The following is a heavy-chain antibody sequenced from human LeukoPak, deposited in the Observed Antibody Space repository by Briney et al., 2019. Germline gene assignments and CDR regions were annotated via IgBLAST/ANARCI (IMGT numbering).Heavy chain of an antibody. Sequence: SETLSLTCTVSGDSISTFFWSWVGQAPRKGLEWIGYIYFSGVNNQNPSLDGRGAISLYTSKKQFSLRLSALTAAATPVYYCPGGSRIFDFWGRGTLVSVSS. D-gene: IGHD2/OR15-2a*01. J-gene: IGHJ4*02. CDR2: IYFSGVN. CDR3: PGGSRIFDF. CDR1: GDSISTFF. V-gene: IGHV4-4*09.